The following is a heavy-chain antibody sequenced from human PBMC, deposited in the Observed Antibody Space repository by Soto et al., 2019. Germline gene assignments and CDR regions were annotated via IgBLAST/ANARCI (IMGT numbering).Heavy chain of an antibody. D-gene: IGHD3-10*01. J-gene: IGHJ5*02. V-gene: IGHV3-72*01. CDR1: GFSFSDYY. Sequence: GGSLRLSCAASGFSFSDYYMDWVRQAPGKGLEWVGRIRSKDRGYTTEYAASVKGRFTVSRDDSKNSVFLQMDSLRTEDTAVYYCARSHRGVGPEDSWGQGTLVTVSS. CDR2: IRSKDRGYTT. CDR3: ARSHRGVGPEDS.